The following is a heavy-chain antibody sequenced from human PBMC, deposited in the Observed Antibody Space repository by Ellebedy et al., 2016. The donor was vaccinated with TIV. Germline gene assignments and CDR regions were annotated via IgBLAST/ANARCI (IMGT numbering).Heavy chain of an antibody. V-gene: IGHV3-30*03. Sequence: GESLKISCAASGFTFRSYAMHWVRQSPGKGLEWVATISSDVDTKHYAESLKCRFTISRDNSNNTLYLQINRLRTEDTALYYCARESKWYDAIDIWGHGTRVIVS. CDR3: ARESKWYDAIDI. CDR2: ISSDVDTK. D-gene: IGHD2-8*01. J-gene: IGHJ3*02. CDR1: GFTFRSYA.